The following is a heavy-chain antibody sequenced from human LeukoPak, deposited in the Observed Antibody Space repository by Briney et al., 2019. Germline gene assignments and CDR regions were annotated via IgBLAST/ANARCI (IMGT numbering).Heavy chain of an antibody. D-gene: IGHD3-10*01. Sequence: GASVKVSYKASGYIFTGYYMHWVRQAPGQGLEWMGWINPKSGVTKYVQKFQGRVIMTTDTSVSTAYMELNRLTSDDTAVYYCAGGTSMVRGIIDYWGQGTLVTVSS. CDR3: AGGTSMVRGIIDY. J-gene: IGHJ4*02. CDR1: GYIFTGYY. CDR2: INPKSGVT. V-gene: IGHV1-2*02.